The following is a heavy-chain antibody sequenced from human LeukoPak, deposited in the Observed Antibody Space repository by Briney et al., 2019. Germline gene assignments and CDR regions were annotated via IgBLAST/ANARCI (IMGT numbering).Heavy chain of an antibody. Sequence: SETLSLTCAVYGGSFSGYYWSWIRQPPGKGLEWIGEINHSGSTNYNPSLKSRVTISLDTSKNQFSLKLSSVTAADTAVYYCARLPRWGSGSYYNNNWFDPWGQGTLVTVSS. V-gene: IGHV4-34*01. J-gene: IGHJ5*02. CDR1: GGSFSGYY. CDR3: ARLPRWGSGSYYNNNWFDP. CDR2: INHSGST. D-gene: IGHD3-10*01.